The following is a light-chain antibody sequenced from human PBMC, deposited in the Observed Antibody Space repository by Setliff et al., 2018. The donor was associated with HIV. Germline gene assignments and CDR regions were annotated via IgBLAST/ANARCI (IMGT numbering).Light chain of an antibody. CDR2: GNN. J-gene: IGLJ1*01. V-gene: IGLV1-40*01. Sequence: QSVLAQAPSVSGAPGQRVTISCTGSSSNIGAGYDVHWYQQLPGTAPKLVIFGNNNRPSGIPDRFSGSKSGTSASLAITGLQAEDEADYYCQSYDSSLSGYVCGSGTKVTV. CDR1: SSNIGAGYD. CDR3: QSYDSSLSGYV.